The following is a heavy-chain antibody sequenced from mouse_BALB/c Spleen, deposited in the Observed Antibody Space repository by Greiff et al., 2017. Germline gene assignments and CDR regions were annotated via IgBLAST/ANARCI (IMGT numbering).Heavy chain of an antibody. CDR1: GFNIKDTY. Sequence: EVKLQESGAELVKPGASVKLSCTASGFNIKDTYMHWVKQRPEQGLEWIGRIDPANGNTKYDPKFQGKATITADTSSNTAYLQLSSLTSEDTAVYYCAREGSMIRGWFAYWGQGTLVTVSA. V-gene: IGHV14-3*02. D-gene: IGHD2-4*01. CDR3: AREGSMIRGWFAY. CDR2: IDPANGNT. J-gene: IGHJ3*01.